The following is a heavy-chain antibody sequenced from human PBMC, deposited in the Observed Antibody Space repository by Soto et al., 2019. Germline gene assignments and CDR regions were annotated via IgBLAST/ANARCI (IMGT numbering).Heavy chain of an antibody. CDR2: INHSGST. J-gene: IGHJ4*02. V-gene: IGHV4-34*01. CDR1: GGSFSGYY. CDR3: GKDKIPALFDY. D-gene: IGHD2-21*01. Sequence: SETLSLTCAVYGGSFSGYYWTWIRQPPGTGLEWIGEINHSGSTNYNPSLKSRVTISVDTSKNQFSLKLTSVTAADTAVYYCGKDKIPALFDYWGQGTLVTVSS.